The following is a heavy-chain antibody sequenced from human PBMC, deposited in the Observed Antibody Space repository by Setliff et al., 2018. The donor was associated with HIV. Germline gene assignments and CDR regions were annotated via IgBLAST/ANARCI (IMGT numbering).Heavy chain of an antibody. V-gene: IGHV4-38-2*01. D-gene: IGHD3-10*01. CDR1: GYSISSGYY. J-gene: IGHJ4*02. CDR3: ATFGMVRGVPWYFDF. Sequence: PSETLSLTCAVSGYSISSGYYWGWIRQPPGKGLEWIGSIYHSGSTYYNPSLKSRVTISVDTSKNQFSLKLSSVTAADTAVYYCATFGMVRGVPWYFDFRGQGTLVTVSS. CDR2: IYHSGST.